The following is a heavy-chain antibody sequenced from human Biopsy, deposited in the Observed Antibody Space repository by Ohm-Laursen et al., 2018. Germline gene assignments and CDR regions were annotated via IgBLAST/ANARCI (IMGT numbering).Heavy chain of an antibody. CDR3: AKQGATILSSFDS. J-gene: IGHJ5*01. CDR2: ITASGGTT. D-gene: IGHD3-9*01. Sequence: SLRLSCSASGISFSRSAMNWVRQAPGKGLEWVSGITASGGTTYYADSVKGRFTISRDNSKNRLYLQMNSLRGEGTAVYYCAKQGATILSSFDSWGQGTLVTVSS. CDR1: GISFSRSA. V-gene: IGHV3-23*01.